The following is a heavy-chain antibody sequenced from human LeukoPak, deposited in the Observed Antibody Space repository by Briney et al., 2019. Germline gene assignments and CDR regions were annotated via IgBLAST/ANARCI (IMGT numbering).Heavy chain of an antibody. Sequence: PGGSLRLSCAASGFTFSSYGMHWVRQAPGKGLEWVAFIRYDGSNKYYADSVKGRFTISRDNSKNTLHLQMNSLRAEDTAVYYCAKAYSGSYYSWAFGIWGQGTMVTVSS. CDR2: IRYDGSNK. CDR1: GFTFSSYG. V-gene: IGHV3-30*02. J-gene: IGHJ3*02. CDR3: AKAYSGSYYSWAFGI. D-gene: IGHD1-26*01.